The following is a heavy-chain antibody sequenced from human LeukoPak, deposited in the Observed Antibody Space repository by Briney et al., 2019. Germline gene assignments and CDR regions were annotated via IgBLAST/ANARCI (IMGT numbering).Heavy chain of an antibody. V-gene: IGHV4-34*01. CDR3: ARGMAFVD. J-gene: IGHJ4*02. D-gene: IGHD2-21*01. Sequence: SETLSLTCGGYGGSFSGYFWSWIRQPPGKVLEWDGEIIHSGRTNYNPSLKSRVTISIDTSKNQFSLKLSSVTAADTAVYYCARGMAFVDWVEGTLVTVSS. CDR1: GGSFSGYF. CDR2: IIHSGRT.